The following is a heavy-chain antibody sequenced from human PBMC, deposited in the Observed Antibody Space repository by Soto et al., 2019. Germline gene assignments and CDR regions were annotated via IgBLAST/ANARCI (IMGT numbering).Heavy chain of an antibody. Sequence: GGSLRLSCAASGFIFSSFGMHWVRQAPGKGLEWVAHIWYDGSNTYYADSVKGRFTISSDNSRNTLYLQMNSLRAEDTAVYHCVRDLLGSGGHFDYWGQGTPVTVSS. CDR1: GFIFSSFG. V-gene: IGHV3-33*01. CDR3: VRDLLGSGGHFDY. CDR2: IWYDGSNT. J-gene: IGHJ4*02. D-gene: IGHD7-27*01.